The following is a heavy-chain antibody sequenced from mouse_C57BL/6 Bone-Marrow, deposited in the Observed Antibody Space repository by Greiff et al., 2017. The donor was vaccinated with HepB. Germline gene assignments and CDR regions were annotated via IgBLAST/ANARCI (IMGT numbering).Heavy chain of an antibody. CDR1: GFTFSDYG. D-gene: IGHD2-12*01. Sequence: EVMLVESGGGLVQPGGSLKLSCAASGFTFSDYGMAWVRQAPRKGPEWVAFISNLAYSIYYADTVTGRFTISRENAKNTLYLEMSSLRSEDTAMYYCARIRTYYSSFDYWGQGTTLTVSS. V-gene: IGHV5-15*01. CDR3: ARIRTYYSSFDY. J-gene: IGHJ2*01. CDR2: ISNLAYSI.